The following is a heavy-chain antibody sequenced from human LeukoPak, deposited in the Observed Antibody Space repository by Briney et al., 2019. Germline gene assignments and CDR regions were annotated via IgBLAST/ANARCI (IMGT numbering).Heavy chain of an antibody. V-gene: IGHV3-21*01. D-gene: IGHD5-12*01. CDR1: GFTVNKKY. Sequence: PGGSLRLSCAASGFTVNKKYMTWVRQAPGKGLEWVSSISSSSSYIYYADSVKGRFTISRDNAKNSLYLQMNSLRAEDTAVYYCARDPPDIVATINRFDYWGQGTLVTVSS. J-gene: IGHJ4*02. CDR3: ARDPPDIVATINRFDY. CDR2: ISSSSSYI.